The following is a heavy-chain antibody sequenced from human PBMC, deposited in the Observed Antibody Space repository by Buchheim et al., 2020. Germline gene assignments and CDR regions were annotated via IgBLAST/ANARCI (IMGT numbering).Heavy chain of an antibody. V-gene: IGHV3-33*01. CDR3: ARDAAFGYCSSTCCYGHYYYYGMDV. J-gene: IGHJ6*02. Sequence: QVQLVESGGDVVQPGRSLRLSCAASGFTFSSYGMHWVRQAPGKGLEWVAVIWYDGSNKYYADSVKGRFNIYRDNSKNKMYLQMNSLRAEDTAVYYCARDAAFGYCSSTCCYGHYYYYGMDVWGQGTT. D-gene: IGHD2-2*03. CDR1: GFTFSSYG. CDR2: IWYDGSNK.